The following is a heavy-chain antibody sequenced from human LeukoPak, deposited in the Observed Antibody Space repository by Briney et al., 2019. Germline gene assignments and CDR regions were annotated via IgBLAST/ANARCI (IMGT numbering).Heavy chain of an antibody. Sequence: PGGSLRLSCAASGFTFSNAWMSWVRQAPGKGLEWVGRIKSKTDGGTTDYAAPVKGRFTISRDDSKNTLYLQMNSLKTEDTAVYYCTTSSIAAAGTLVVYWGQGTLVTVSS. V-gene: IGHV3-15*01. CDR2: IKSKTDGGTT. CDR1: GFTFSNAW. CDR3: TTSSIAAAGTLVVY. J-gene: IGHJ4*02. D-gene: IGHD6-13*01.